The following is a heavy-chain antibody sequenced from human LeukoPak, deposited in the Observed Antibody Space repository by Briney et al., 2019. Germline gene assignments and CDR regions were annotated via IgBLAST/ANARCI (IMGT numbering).Heavy chain of an antibody. D-gene: IGHD3-16*01. CDR1: GGSFSGYY. V-gene: IGHV4-34*01. Sequence: LKPSETLSLTCAVYGGSFSGYYWSWIRQPPGKGLEWIGEINHSGSTNYNPSLKSRVTISVDTSKNQFSLKLSSVTAADTAVYYCARDLTAYFDYWGQGTLVTVSS. CDR3: ARDLTAYFDY. J-gene: IGHJ4*02. CDR2: INHSGST.